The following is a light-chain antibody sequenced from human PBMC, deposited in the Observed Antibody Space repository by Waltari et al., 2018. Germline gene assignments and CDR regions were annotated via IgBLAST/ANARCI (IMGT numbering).Light chain of an antibody. J-gene: IGLJ1*01. CDR3: CSYAGSHTFV. CDR1: SSDVGGYNY. Sequence: QSALTQPRSVSGSPGQSVTISCPGTSSDVGGYNYVSWYQQHPGKAPKLMIYDVTKRPSGVPDRFSGSKSGNTASLTISGVQAEDEADYYCCSYAGSHTFVFGTETKVTVL. CDR2: DVT. V-gene: IGLV2-11*01.